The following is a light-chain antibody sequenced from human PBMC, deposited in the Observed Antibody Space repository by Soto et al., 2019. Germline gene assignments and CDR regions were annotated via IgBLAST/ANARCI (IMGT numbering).Light chain of an antibody. Sequence: QSALTQPASVSGSPGQSITIPCTGLNSAVGSFKVVSWFQHHPGKAPKLIIYEDNKRPSGVSGRFSGSESGSTASLTISGLQAEDEADYYCSSYTRQYTPSYVFGTGTKLTVL. CDR1: NSAVGSFKV. CDR2: EDN. J-gene: IGLJ1*01. CDR3: SSYTRQYTPSYV. V-gene: IGLV2-14*02.